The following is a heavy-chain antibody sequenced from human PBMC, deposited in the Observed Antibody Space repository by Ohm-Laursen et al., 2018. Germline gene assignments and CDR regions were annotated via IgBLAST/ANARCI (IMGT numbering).Heavy chain of an antibody. CDR2: ISDSGGST. J-gene: IGHJ3*02. V-gene: IGHV3-23*01. Sequence: SLRLSCTASGFTFSSYAMSWVRQAPGKGLEWVSAISDSGGSTYYADSVKGRFTISRDNSKNTLYLQMNSLRAEDTAVYYCAKVRFYDILTGYYDAFDIWGQGTMVTVSS. CDR1: GFTFSSYA. CDR3: AKVRFYDILTGYYDAFDI. D-gene: IGHD3-9*01.